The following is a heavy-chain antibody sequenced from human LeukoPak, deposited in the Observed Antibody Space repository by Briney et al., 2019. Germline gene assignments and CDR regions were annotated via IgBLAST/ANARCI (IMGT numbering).Heavy chain of an antibody. CDR2: ISSSSSYI. CDR1: GFXFSSYS. J-gene: IGHJ4*02. D-gene: IGHD4-23*01. V-gene: IGHV3-21*01. CDR3: ARKGDYGGYYFDY. Sequence: PGGSLRLSCAASGFXFSSYSINWVRQAPGKGLEWVSSISSSSSYIYYADSVKGRFTISRDNAKNSLYLQMNSLRAEDTAVYYCARKGDYGGYYFDYWGQGTLVTVSS.